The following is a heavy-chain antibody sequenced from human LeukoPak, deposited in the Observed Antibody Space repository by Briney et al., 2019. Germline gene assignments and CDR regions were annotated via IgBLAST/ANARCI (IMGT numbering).Heavy chain of an antibody. CDR3: ARARSSYGYGDAFDI. Sequence: GGSLRLSCAASGFTFSTYAMHWVRQAPGKGLEGVAVISYDGSSKYYADSVKGRFTISRDNSKNTLYLQMNSLRAEDTAVYYCARARSSYGYGDAFDIWGQGTTVTVSS. J-gene: IGHJ3*02. CDR2: ISYDGSSK. CDR1: GFTFSTYA. V-gene: IGHV3-30*04. D-gene: IGHD5-18*01.